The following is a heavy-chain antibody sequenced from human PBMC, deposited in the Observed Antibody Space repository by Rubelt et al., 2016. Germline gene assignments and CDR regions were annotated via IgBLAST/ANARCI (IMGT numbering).Heavy chain of an antibody. CDR3: ARLGQGGDLDAFDI. CDR2: INTSGST. J-gene: IGHJ3*02. Sequence: QVQLQQWGAGLLKPSETLSLTCAVYGGSFSGYYWSWIRQPPGKGLEWLGVINTSGSTNYNPSLKCGVTLSVDTSKNQFSRKLSSGTAADTAVYYCARLGQGGDLDAFDIWGQGTMVTVSS. D-gene: IGHD4-17*01. V-gene: IGHV4-34*01. CDR1: GGSFSGYY.